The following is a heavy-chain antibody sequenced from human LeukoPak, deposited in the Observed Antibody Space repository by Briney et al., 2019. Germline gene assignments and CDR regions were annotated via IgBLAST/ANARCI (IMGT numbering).Heavy chain of an antibody. CDR3: ARTDWEYSSSWSPFDY. J-gene: IGHJ4*02. D-gene: IGHD6-13*01. V-gene: IGHV3-11*03. CDR1: GFTFSDYY. Sequence: PGGSLRLSCAASGFTFSDYYMSWIRQAPGKGLEWVSYISSSSSYTNYADSVKGRFTISRDNAKNSLYLQMNSLRAEDTAVYYCARTDWEYSSSWSPFDYWGQGTLVTVSS. CDR2: ISSSSSYT.